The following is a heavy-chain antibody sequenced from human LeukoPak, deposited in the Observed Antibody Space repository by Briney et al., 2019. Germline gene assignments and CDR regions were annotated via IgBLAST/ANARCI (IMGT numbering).Heavy chain of an antibody. J-gene: IGHJ6*02. V-gene: IGHV3-49*04. CDR1: GFTFGDYA. CDR3: TRDTAMVENYYYGMDV. CDR2: IRSKAYGGTT. D-gene: IGHD5-18*01. Sequence: GGSLRLSCTASGFTFGDYAMSWVRRAPGKGLEWVGFIRSKAYGGTTEYAASVKGRFTISRDDSKSIAYLQMNSLKTEDTAVYYCTRDTAMVENYYYGMDVWGQGTTVTVSS.